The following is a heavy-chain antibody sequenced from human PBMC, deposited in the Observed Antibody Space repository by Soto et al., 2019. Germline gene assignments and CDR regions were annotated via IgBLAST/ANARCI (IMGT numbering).Heavy chain of an antibody. CDR3: ARALTLLRYFDWLPFDP. CDR2: INPNSGGT. J-gene: IGHJ5*02. V-gene: IGHV1-2*02. D-gene: IGHD3-9*01. Sequence: GASVKVSCKASGYTFTGYYMHWVRQAPGQGLEWMGWINPNSGGTNYAQKFQGRVTMTRDTSISTAYMELSRLRSDDTAVYYCARALTLLRYFDWLPFDPWGQGTLVTVSS. CDR1: GYTFTGYY.